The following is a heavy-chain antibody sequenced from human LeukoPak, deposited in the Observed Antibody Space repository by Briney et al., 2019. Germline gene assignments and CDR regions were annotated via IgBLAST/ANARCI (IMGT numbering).Heavy chain of an antibody. Sequence: PGRSLRLSCAASGFTFSSYGMHWVRQAPGKGLEWVAVISYDGSNKYYADSVKGRFTISRDNAKNSLYLQMNSLRAEDTAVYYCAKVPDYYGSGRYHWGQGTLVTVSS. CDR2: ISYDGSNK. D-gene: IGHD3-10*01. J-gene: IGHJ4*02. V-gene: IGHV3-30*18. CDR3: AKVPDYYGSGRYH. CDR1: GFTFSSYG.